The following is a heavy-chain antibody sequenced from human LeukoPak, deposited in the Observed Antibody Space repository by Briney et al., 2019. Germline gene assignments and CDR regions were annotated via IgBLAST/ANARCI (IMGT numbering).Heavy chain of an antibody. CDR3: AKPGGNGWYYFDY. Sequence: GPSLRLSCAAAALTFSVYWMHWARQVPGKGLVWVSRINTDGSSTSYADSVKGRLTSSQDNAQDTLYIQMTSLRADDRAVCYCAKPGGNGWYYFDYWGQGTLVTVSS. CDR2: INTDGSST. CDR1: ALTFSVYW. J-gene: IGHJ4*02. D-gene: IGHD6-19*01. V-gene: IGHV3-74*01.